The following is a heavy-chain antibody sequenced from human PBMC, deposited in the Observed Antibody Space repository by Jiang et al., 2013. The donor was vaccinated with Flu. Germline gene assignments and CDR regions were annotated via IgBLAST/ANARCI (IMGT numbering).Heavy chain of an antibody. CDR2: IGASDSST. V-gene: IGHV3-23*01. J-gene: IGHJ3*02. CDR1: GFTFNTYA. CDR3: AKDVRSRGYDRNPNYRYHDAFDI. D-gene: IGHD5-12*01. Sequence: VQLLESGGSVVQPGGSLRLSCAASGFTFNTYALSWVRQAPGKGLQWVSAIGASDSSTYYTDSVKGRFTISRDNSKNTLYLQMNSLRPEDTAVYYCAKDVRSRGYDRNPNYRYHDAFDIWGQGTMVTVSS.